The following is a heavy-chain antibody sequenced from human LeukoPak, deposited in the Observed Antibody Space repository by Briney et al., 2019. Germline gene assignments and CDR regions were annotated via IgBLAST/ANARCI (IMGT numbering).Heavy chain of an antibody. D-gene: IGHD6-19*01. CDR3: ARDSIAVAGFDY. Sequence: GGSLRLSCAASGFTFSSYAMHWVRQAPGKGLEWVAVISYDGSNKYYADSVKGRFIISRDNSKNTLYLQMNSLRAEDTAVYYCARDSIAVAGFDYWAREPWSPSPQ. CDR2: ISYDGSNK. V-gene: IGHV3-30-3*01. CDR1: GFTFSSYA. J-gene: IGHJ4*02.